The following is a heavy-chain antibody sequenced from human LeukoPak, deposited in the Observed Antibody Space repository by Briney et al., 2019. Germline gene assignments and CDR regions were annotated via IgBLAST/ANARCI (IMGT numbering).Heavy chain of an antibody. CDR1: GYTFISYH. D-gene: IGHD3-10*01. Sequence: ASVKVSCKASGYTFISYHMHWVRQAPGQGLEWMVIINPDGGGTIKAEKFQGRVAMKSDMSTSTVYMELSSLRSEDTAVYYCARDRSYDASGSPEHYFDFWGQGTLVTVSS. CDR2: INPDGGGT. J-gene: IGHJ4*02. V-gene: IGHV1-46*01. CDR3: ARDRSYDASGSPEHYFDF.